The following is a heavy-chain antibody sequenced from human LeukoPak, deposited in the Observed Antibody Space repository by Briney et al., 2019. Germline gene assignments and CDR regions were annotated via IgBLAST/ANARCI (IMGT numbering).Heavy chain of an antibody. D-gene: IGHD3-22*01. Sequence: ASVKVSCKASGYTXTAYYIHWVRQAPGQGLEWMGWINPNSGGTNYAQKFQGRVTMTRDTSIGTAYMELSRLRSDDTAVYFCARRCDTSSYYTYYFDYWGQGTLVTVSS. CDR2: INPNSGGT. CDR1: GYTXTAYY. J-gene: IGHJ4*02. V-gene: IGHV1-2*02. CDR3: ARRCDTSSYYTYYFDY.